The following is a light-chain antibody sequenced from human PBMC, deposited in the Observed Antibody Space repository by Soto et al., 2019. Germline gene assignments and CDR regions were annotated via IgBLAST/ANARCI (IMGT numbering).Light chain of an antibody. CDR3: FSHRRGDSHV. CDR2: GVT. CDR1: SRDVGGYNY. Sequence: QSALTQPASVSGSPGQSITISCTGTSRDVGGYNYVSWYQQYPGKAPKLMIYGVTNRPSGVSNRFSGSKTGNTASLTISGLQAEDEAYYYCFSHRRGDSHVXXXGXKLTVL. V-gene: IGLV2-14*01. J-gene: IGLJ1*01.